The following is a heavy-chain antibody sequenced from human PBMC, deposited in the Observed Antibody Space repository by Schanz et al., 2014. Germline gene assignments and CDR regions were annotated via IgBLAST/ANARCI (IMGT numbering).Heavy chain of an antibody. CDR2: INPSGGST. J-gene: IGHJ4*02. V-gene: IGHV1-46*03. CDR3: ARDGEAAAGCDY. D-gene: IGHD6-13*01. Sequence: QVQLVQSGAEVKQPGVSVKVSCKASGYTFTSYYIHWFRQAPGQGLEWMGIINPSGGSTSYAQKFQGRVTMARDTSTSTVYMELSSLRSEDTAVYYCARDGEAAAGCDYWGQGTLVTVSS. CDR1: GYTFTSYY.